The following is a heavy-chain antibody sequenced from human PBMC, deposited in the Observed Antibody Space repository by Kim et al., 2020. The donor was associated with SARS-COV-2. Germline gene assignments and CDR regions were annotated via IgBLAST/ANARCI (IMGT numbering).Heavy chain of an antibody. CDR3: ARDFTPARGELLDY. CDR1: GFTFSSYW. D-gene: IGHD3-10*01. CDR2: IKQDGSEK. V-gene: IGHV3-7*05. Sequence: GSLRLSCAASGFTFSSYWMSWVRQAPAKGLEWVANIKQDGSEKYYVDSVKGRFTISRDNAKNSLYLQMNSLRAEDTAVYYCARDFTPARGELLDYWGQGTLVTVSS. J-gene: IGHJ4*02.